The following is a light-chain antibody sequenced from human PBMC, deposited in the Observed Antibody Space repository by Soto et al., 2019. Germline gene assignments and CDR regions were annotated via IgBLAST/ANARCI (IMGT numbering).Light chain of an antibody. Sequence: SYELTQPPSVSVAPGQTARITCGGNSIGRKGEHWYQQKPGQAPVLVVYDDSDRPSGIPERFSGSNSGNTATLTISRVEAGDEADYYCQVWDSSSDHPRVFGTGTKLTVL. CDR1: SIGRKG. CDR2: DDS. J-gene: IGLJ1*01. CDR3: QVWDSSSDHPRV. V-gene: IGLV3-21*02.